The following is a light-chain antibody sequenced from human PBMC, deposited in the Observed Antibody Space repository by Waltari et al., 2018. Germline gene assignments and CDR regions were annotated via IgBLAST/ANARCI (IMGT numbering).Light chain of an antibody. CDR1: QDISIY. J-gene: IGKJ1*01. CDR3: QQYKDLPRT. V-gene: IGKV1-33*01. CDR2: DAS. Sequence: DTQTTQSPSPTSASARARVPNTCQASQDISIYLSWYQQKPGKAPKVLIYDASNLETGVPSRFTGSRSGTDFTCTISSLQPEDIATYYCQQYKDLPRTFGQGTKVEIK.